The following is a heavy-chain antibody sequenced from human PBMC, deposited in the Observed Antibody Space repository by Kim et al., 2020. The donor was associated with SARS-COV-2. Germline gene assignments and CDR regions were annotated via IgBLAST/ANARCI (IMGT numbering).Heavy chain of an antibody. Sequence: SLRLSCAASGFTFDDYAMHWVRQAPGKGLEWVSGISWNSGSIGYADSVKGRFTISRDNAKNSLYLQMNSLRAEDTALYYCAKDFSDDYGDYPLDYWGQGTLVTVSS. CDR2: ISWNSGSI. CDR1: GFTFDDYA. CDR3: AKDFSDDYGDYPLDY. J-gene: IGHJ4*02. D-gene: IGHD4-17*01. V-gene: IGHV3-9*01.